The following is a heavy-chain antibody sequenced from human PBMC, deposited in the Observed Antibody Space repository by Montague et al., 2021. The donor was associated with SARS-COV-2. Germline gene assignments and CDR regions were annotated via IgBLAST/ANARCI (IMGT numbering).Heavy chain of an antibody. J-gene: IGHJ5*02. D-gene: IGHD1-26*01. CDR2: IYWDDDK. CDR3: THYLPSTVGT. Sequence: PALVKPTQTLTLTCTFSGFSLTTSGVSVNWIRQPPGKAREWLALIYWDDDKRYSSSLGIRLTITKDTSKNQVVLTMTNMDPVDTATYFCTHYLPSTVGTWGQGALVTVSS. CDR1: GFSLTTSGVS. V-gene: IGHV2-5*02.